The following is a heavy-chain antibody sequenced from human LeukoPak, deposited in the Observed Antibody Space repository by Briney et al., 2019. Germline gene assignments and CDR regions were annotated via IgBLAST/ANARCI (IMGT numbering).Heavy chain of an antibody. Sequence: SETLSLTCTVSGGSISSDDCYWSWIRQRPGKGLEWIGYIYYTGTTYFNPSLKSRITISLNMSKNQFSLKLTSMSAADTAVYYCARAPRYTNSWYYFDYWGQGTQVTVSS. CDR1: GGSISSDDCY. D-gene: IGHD6-13*01. CDR3: ARAPRYTNSWYYFDY. V-gene: IGHV4-31*03. CDR2: IYYTGTT. J-gene: IGHJ4*02.